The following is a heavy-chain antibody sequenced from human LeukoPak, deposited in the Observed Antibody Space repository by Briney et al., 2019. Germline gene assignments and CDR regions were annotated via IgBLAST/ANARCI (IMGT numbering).Heavy chain of an antibody. CDR2: IWYDGSNK. CDR1: GFTFSSYG. V-gene: IGHV3-33*01. D-gene: IGHD3-22*01. J-gene: IGHJ4*02. CDR3: ARAGDYDSSGYYFDY. Sequence: GGSLRLSCAASGFTFSSYGMHWVRQAPGKGLEWVAVIWYDGSNKYYADSVKGRFPISRDNSKNTLYLQMNSLRAEDTAVYYCARAGDYDSSGYYFDYWGQGTLVTVSS.